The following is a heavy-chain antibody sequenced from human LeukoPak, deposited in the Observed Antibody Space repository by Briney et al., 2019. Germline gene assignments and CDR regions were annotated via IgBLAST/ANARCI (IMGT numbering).Heavy chain of an antibody. CDR2: ISYDGSNK. CDR3: AKGTDGYNYAPFDF. CDR1: GFTFSGST. J-gene: IGHJ4*02. D-gene: IGHD5-24*01. V-gene: IGHV3-30*04. Sequence: RGSLRLSCAASGFTFSGSTMHWVRQAPGKGLEWVAVISYDGSNKNYADSVKGRFTISRDNSKNTLYLQMNSLTAEDTAIYYCAKGTDGYNYAPFDFWGQGTLVTVSS.